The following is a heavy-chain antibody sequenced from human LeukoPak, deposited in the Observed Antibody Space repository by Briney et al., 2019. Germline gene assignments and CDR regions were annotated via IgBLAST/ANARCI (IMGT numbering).Heavy chain of an antibody. J-gene: IGHJ3*02. CDR2: NSGGGSGT. CDR1: GFTFSSYA. Sequence: SGGSLRLPCAPSGFTFSSYAISWVRQAPGKGREWVADNSGGGSGTYYEDSVRGRFTSSRDNYKNTVFLEMNSLRAEDTAIYYFAKAVGSSGYFSRDAFDIWGQGTMVTVSS. D-gene: IGHD3-22*01. CDR3: AKAVGSSGYFSRDAFDI. V-gene: IGHV3-23*01.